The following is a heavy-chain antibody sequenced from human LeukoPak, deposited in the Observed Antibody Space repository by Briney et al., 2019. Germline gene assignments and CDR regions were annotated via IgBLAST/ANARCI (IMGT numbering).Heavy chain of an antibody. CDR3: ACGPWDFDY. J-gene: IGHJ4*02. Sequence: GGSLRLSCAASGLTVRRNYMSWVRQAPGKGLEWVSVIYIGGDTYYAGSVKGRFTISRDSSKNTLYLQMNSLSAEDTAVYYCACGPWDFDYWGQGTQVVVSS. V-gene: IGHV3-66*01. CDR1: GLTVRRNY. D-gene: IGHD1-26*01. CDR2: IYIGGDT.